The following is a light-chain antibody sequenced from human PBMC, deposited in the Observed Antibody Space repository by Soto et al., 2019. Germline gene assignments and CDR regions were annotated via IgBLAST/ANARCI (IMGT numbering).Light chain of an antibody. V-gene: IGLV2-8*01. J-gene: IGLJ1*01. CDR2: EVS. CDR3: NAQADNGKHV. Sequence: QSALTQPPSASGSPRQSVTISCTGNSNDVGHSSFISWYQQHPGKGPKLIIYEVSKRPSGVPDRFSGSKSGNTASLSVSGLQDEDEADYFCNAQADNGKHVFGTGTKVTVL. CDR1: SNDVGHSSF.